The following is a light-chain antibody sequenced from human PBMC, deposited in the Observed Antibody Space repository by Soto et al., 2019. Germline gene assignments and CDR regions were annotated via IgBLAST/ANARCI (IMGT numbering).Light chain of an antibody. CDR3: QQYNHWPPIT. Sequence: EIVLTQSPAALSVSPGERVTLSCCASQSVCSTLNWYQQRPGQAPRLLIYDTSIRATGIPARFSGSGSGTDFTLTISSLQPEDFAVYYCQQYNHWPPITFGPGTRLEIK. CDR1: QSVCST. V-gene: IGKV3-15*01. CDR2: DTS. J-gene: IGKJ5*01.